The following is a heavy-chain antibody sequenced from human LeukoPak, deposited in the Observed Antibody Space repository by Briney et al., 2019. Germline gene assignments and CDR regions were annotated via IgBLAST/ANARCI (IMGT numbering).Heavy chain of an antibody. J-gene: IGHJ5*02. CDR2: IYYSGST. CDR1: GGSISSSSYY. CDR3: ARRVICSSTSCYEP. V-gene: IGHV4-39*07. D-gene: IGHD2-2*01. Sequence: SETLSLTCTVSGGSISSSSYYWGWIRQPPGKGLGWIGSIYYSGSTYYNPSLKSRVTISVDTSKNQFSLKLSSVTAADTAVYYCARRVICSSTSCYEPWGQGTLVTVSS.